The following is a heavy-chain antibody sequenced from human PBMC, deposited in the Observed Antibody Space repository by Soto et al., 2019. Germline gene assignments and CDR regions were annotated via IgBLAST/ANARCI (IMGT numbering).Heavy chain of an antibody. CDR2: IFHSGSP. V-gene: IGHV4-38-2*02. Sequence: SETLSLTCSVSDSSISSPYYWGWIRQPPGEGLEWIGSIFHSGSPYYNPSLKSRVTMSVDRSKKQFSLNLKSVTAADTAVYYCARAQQWLGLYYFDYWGPGTLVTVSS. CDR3: ARAQQWLGLYYFDY. CDR1: DSSISSPYY. J-gene: IGHJ4*02. D-gene: IGHD6-19*01.